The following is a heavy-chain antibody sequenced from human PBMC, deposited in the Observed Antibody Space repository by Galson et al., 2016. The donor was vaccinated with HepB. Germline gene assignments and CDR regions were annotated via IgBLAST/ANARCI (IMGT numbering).Heavy chain of an antibody. CDR2: ISGRGGST. D-gene: IGHD3-22*01. CDR3: ARDDRWYYYDSSGYYYGAFDM. Sequence: SLRLSYAASGFPFSTYGMSWVRQAPGKGLEWVSGISGRGGSTYSADSGKGRFTTARDNSKNTLYLQTNSLRADDTAVYYCARDDRWYYYDSSGYYYGAFDMWGQGTMVAVSS. J-gene: IGHJ3*02. V-gene: IGHV3-23*01. CDR1: GFPFSTYG.